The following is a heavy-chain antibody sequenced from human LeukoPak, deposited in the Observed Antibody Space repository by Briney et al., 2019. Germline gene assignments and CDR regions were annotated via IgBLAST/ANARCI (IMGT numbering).Heavy chain of an antibody. J-gene: IGHJ4*02. Sequence: GGSLSLSCAASGFTFSSYTMSWVRQAPGKGLEWVSAISGSGGSTYYADSVKGRFTISRDNSKNTLYLQMNSLRAEVTAVYYGAKDGSGSGPHLGYFDYWGQGTLVTVAS. CDR3: AKDGSGSGPHLGYFDY. V-gene: IGHV3-23*01. CDR2: ISGSGGST. D-gene: IGHD6-19*01. CDR1: GFTFSSYT.